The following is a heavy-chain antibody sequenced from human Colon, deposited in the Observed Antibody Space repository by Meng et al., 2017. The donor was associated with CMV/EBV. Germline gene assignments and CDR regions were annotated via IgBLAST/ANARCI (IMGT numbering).Heavy chain of an antibody. CDR2: IYKSGTT. V-gene: IGHV4-59*08. Sequence: GSLRLSCSVSGVSMSLYYWSWIRQSPGKGLEWMGHIYKSGTTKYNPSLESRVTISADTSKNEFSLKLRSVTAADTAVYYCARQRRRINLLKGNDADFYGDMDDWGQGTTVTVSS. D-gene: IGHD2/OR15-2a*01. CDR3: ARQRRRINLLKGNDADFYGDMDD. J-gene: IGHJ6*02. CDR1: GVSMSLYY.